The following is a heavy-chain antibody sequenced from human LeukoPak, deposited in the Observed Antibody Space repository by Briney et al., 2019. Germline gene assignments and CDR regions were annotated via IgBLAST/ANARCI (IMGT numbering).Heavy chain of an antibody. CDR3: ARGNFYIAAAGTRWFDP. CDR1: GGSFSGYY. V-gene: IGHV4-34*01. J-gene: IGHJ5*02. CDR2: INHSGST. D-gene: IGHD6-13*01. Sequence: PSETLSLTCAVYGGSFSGYYWSWIRRPPGKGLEWIGEINHSGSTNYNPSLKSRVTISVDTSKNQFSLKLSPVTAADTAVYYCARGNFYIAAAGTRWFDPWGQGTLVTVSS.